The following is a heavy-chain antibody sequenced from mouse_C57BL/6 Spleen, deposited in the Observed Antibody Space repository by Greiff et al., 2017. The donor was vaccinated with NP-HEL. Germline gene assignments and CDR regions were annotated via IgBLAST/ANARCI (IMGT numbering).Heavy chain of an antibody. Sequence: EVQLQQSGPELVKPGASVKISCKASGYTFTDYYMNWVKQSHGKSLEWIGDINPNNGGTSYNQKFKGKATLTVDKSSSTAYMELRSLTSEDSAVYYCARFITTVVGYFDVWGTGTTVTVSS. J-gene: IGHJ1*03. V-gene: IGHV1-26*01. CDR1: GYTFTDYY. D-gene: IGHD1-1*01. CDR3: ARFITTVVGYFDV. CDR2: INPNNGGT.